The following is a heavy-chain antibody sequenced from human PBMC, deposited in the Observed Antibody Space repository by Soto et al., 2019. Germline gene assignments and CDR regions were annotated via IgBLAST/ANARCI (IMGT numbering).Heavy chain of an antibody. Sequence: RGTLKLSCAASGFTFSSYAMSWVRQAPGKGLEWVSAISGSGGSTYYADSVKGRFTISRDNSKNTLYLQMNSLRAEDTAVYYCATSMTTVSKTDFWGQANLGTVS. D-gene: IGHD4-17*01. CDR2: ISGSGGST. V-gene: IGHV3-23*01. J-gene: IGHJ4*02. CDR3: ATSMTTVSKTDF. CDR1: GFTFSSYA.